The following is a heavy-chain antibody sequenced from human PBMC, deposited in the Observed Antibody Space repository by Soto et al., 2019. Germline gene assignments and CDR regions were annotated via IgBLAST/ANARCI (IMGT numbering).Heavy chain of an antibody. D-gene: IGHD3-10*01. J-gene: IGHJ5*02. Sequence: SETLSLTCTVSGGSISSSSYYWGWIRQPPGKRLEWIGSIYYSGSTYYNPSLKRRVTISVDTSKNQYSLKLSSVTAADTVVYYCARQYYSAGILWFDPWGQGTLVTVSS. CDR2: IYYSGST. CDR1: GGSISSSSYY. V-gene: IGHV4-39*01. CDR3: ARQYYSAGILWFDP.